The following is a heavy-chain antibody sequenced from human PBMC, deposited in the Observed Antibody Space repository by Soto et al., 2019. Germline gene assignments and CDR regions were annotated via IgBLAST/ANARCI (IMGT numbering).Heavy chain of an antibody. CDR3: ASSARGYSYGYSPYYFDY. CDR1: GGSISSSSYY. Sequence: SETLSLTCTVSGGSISSSSYYWGWIRQPPGQGLEWIGSIYYSGSTYYNPSLKSRVTISVDTSKNQFSLKLSSVTAADTAVYYCASSARGYSYGYSPYYFDYWGQGTLVTVSS. D-gene: IGHD5-18*01. CDR2: IYYSGST. V-gene: IGHV4-39*01. J-gene: IGHJ4*02.